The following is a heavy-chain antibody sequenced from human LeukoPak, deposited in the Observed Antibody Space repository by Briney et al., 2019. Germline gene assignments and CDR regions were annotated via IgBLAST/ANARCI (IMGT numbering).Heavy chain of an antibody. CDR2: IKQDGGEI. Sequence: GGSLRLSCAASGFTFSSYWMSWVRQAPGKGLEWVANIKQDGGEIYYVDSVKGRFTISRDNAKNSLSLQMNSLRAEDTAVYYCARDKVVGATHFDYWGQGALVTVSS. CDR3: ARDKVVGATHFDY. CDR1: GFTFSSYW. J-gene: IGHJ4*02. V-gene: IGHV3-7*01. D-gene: IGHD1-26*01.